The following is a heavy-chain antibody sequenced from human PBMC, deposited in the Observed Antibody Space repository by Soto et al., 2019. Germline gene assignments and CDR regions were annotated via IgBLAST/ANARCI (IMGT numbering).Heavy chain of an antibody. D-gene: IGHD3-10*01. J-gene: IGHJ4*02. Sequence: SYGMHWVRQAPGKGLEWVAVISYDGSNKYYADSVKGRFTISRDNSKNTLYLQMNSLRAEDTAVYYCAKDRYHYCSGSYYKYFDSWGQGTLVTVSS. CDR1: SYG. CDR2: ISYDGSNK. CDR3: AKDRYHYCSGSYYKYFDS. V-gene: IGHV3-30*18.